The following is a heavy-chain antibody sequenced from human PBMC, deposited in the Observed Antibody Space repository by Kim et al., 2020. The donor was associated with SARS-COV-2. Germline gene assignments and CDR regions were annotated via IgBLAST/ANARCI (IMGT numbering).Heavy chain of an antibody. J-gene: IGHJ5*02. CDR2: ISAYNGNT. V-gene: IGHV1-18*01. CDR3: ARRVPLWSRVGYNAKSGENWFDP. CDR1: GYTFTSYG. D-gene: IGHD5-18*01. Sequence: ASVKVSCKASGYTFTSYGISWVRQAPGQGLEWMGWISAYNGNTNYAQKLQGRVTMTTDTSTSTAYMELRSLRSDDTAVYYCARRVPLWSRVGYNAKSGENWFDPWGQGTLVTVSS.